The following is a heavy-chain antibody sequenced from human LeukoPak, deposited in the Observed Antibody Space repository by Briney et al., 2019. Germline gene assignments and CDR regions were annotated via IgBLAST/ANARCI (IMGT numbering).Heavy chain of an antibody. J-gene: IGHJ4*02. Sequence: GGSLRLSCAASGFTFSRYGMNWVRQAPGKGLEWVSAISGSGGSTYYADSVKGRFTISRDNSKNTLYLQMNSLRAEDTAIYYCARSLSSDYYYLDNYFHYWGQGTLVTVSS. CDR1: GFTFSRYG. D-gene: IGHD3-22*01. V-gene: IGHV3-23*01. CDR2: ISGSGGST. CDR3: ARSLSSDYYYLDNYFHY.